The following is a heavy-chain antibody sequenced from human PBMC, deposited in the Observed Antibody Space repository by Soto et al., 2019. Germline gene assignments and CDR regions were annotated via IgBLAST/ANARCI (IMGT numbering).Heavy chain of an antibody. CDR2: ISHLEST. CDR1: GAAISYGGFS. Sequence: SETLSLTCTVSGAAISYGGFSWSWIRQSPGKGLEWIGYISHLESTYFHPSFKSRLTMSIDRTRNQFSLKLSSVTAADMAVYYCARGGGYDSFDYWGQGVLVTVSS. CDR3: ARGGGYDSFDY. D-gene: IGHD5-12*01. V-gene: IGHV4-30-2*06. J-gene: IGHJ4*02.